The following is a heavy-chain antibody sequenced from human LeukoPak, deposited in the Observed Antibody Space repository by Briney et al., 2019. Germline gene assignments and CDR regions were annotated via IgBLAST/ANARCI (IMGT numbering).Heavy chain of an antibody. J-gene: IGHJ4*02. CDR2: INSDGSST. CDR3: ARDLLDYDSSGYSDY. CDR1: GFTFNNYW. V-gene: IGHV3-74*01. Sequence: AGSLRFSCAASGFTFNNYWMQWVRQAPGKGLVWVSRINSDGSSTSYADSVKGRFTISRDNAKNTLYLQMNSLRAEDTAVYYCARDLLDYDSSGYSDYWGQGTLVTVSS. D-gene: IGHD3-22*01.